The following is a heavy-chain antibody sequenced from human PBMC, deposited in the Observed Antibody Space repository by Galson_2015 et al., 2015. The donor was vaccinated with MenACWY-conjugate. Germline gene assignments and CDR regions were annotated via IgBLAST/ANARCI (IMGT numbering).Heavy chain of an antibody. CDR3: ARDRRRESDYYYYCMDV. V-gene: IGHV1-69*13. D-gene: IGHD3-3*01. J-gene: IGHJ6*02. CDR1: GGTFRNYG. Sequence: SVTVPCKPSGGTFRNYGISWVRPAPGKGLEWMGGIIPMFGTANPAQECQGTVTITAYESTSSAYMELSSLTCEDTAVYYCARDRRRESDYYYYCMDVWGQGTTVTVSS. CDR2: IIPMFGTA.